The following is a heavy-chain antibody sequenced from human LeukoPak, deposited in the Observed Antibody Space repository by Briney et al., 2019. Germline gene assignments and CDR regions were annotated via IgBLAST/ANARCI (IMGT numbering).Heavy chain of an antibody. CDR1: GGSISSYY. J-gene: IGHJ5*02. V-gene: IGHV4-59*01. CDR2: IYYSGST. D-gene: IGHD3-22*01. Sequence: PSETLSLTCTVSGGSISSYYWSWIRQPPGKGLEWIWNIYYSGSTNYNPSLKSRVTISVDTSKNQFSLKLSSVTAADTAVYYCARAWYYDSSGYYFGPNWFDPWGQGTLVTVSS. CDR3: ARAWYYDSSGYYFGPNWFDP.